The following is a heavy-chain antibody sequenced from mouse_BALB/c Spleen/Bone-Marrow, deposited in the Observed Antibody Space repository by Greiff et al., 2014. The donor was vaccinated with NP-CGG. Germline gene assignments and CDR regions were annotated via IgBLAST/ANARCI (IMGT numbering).Heavy chain of an antibody. J-gene: IGHJ2*01. CDR1: GYAFSGYW. V-gene: IGHV1-80*01. Sequence: QVQLQQPGAELVRPGSSVKISCKASGYAFSGYWMNWVKQRPGQGLEWIGQIYPGDGDTDYSGKFKGKATLTADKSSSTAYMQLSSLTSEDSAVYFCARGGISVDYWGQGTTLTVSS. CDR2: IYPGDGDT. CDR3: ARGGISVDY.